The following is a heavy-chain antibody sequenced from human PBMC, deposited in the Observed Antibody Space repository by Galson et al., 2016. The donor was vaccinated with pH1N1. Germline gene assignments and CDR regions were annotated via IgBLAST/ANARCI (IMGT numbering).Heavy chain of an antibody. CDR3: ARRYFDL. CDR2: IRQDGSEK. CDR1: GFIFSDYW. J-gene: IGHJ2*01. Sequence: SLRLSCAASGFIFSDYWMHWVRQAPGKGLEWVANIRQDGSEKYYVDSVKGRFTISRDNAKNSLYLHMNRLRAEDTAVYYCARRYFDLWGRGTLVTVSS. V-gene: IGHV3-7*01.